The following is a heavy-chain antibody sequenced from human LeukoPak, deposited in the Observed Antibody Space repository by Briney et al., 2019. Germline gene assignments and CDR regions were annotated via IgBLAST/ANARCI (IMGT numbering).Heavy chain of an antibody. J-gene: IGHJ4*02. Sequence: SQTLSLTCVVSGDSVSSKNGAWNWIRQSPSRGLEWLGRAYYRSKWYNDYAESMEGRMTISQDTSKNQYSLHLNSVTPDDTAVYYCARDFGTTGWHTFDYWGQGTLVTVSS. CDR2: AYYRSKWYN. V-gene: IGHV6-1*01. D-gene: IGHD6-19*01. CDR3: ARDFGTTGWHTFDY. CDR1: GDSVSSKNGA.